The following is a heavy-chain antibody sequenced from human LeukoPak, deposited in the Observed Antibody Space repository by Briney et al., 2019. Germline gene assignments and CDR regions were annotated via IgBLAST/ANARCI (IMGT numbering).Heavy chain of an antibody. D-gene: IGHD3-22*01. CDR3: ARAPYYYDSSGPIAY. CDR1: GYTFTGYY. Sequence: ASVKVSCKASGYTFTGYYMHWVRQAPGQGLEWMGWINPHSGGTNSAQMFQGRVTMTRDTSISTAYMELSRLRSDDTAVYYCARAPYYYDSSGPIAYWGQGTLVTVSS. CDR2: INPHSGGT. V-gene: IGHV1-2*02. J-gene: IGHJ4*02.